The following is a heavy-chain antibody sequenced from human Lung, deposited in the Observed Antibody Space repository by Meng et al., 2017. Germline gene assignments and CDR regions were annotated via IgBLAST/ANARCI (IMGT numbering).Heavy chain of an antibody. J-gene: IGHJ4*02. CDR1: GGSFSDYH. Sequence: VELQEWGEGLLKPSETLSLTCVVSGGSFSDYHWSWIRQPPGKGLEWIGEINHSGSTNYNPSLESRATISVDTSQNNLSLKLSSVTAADSAVYYCARGPTTMAHDFDYWGQGTLVTVSS. CDR2: INHSGST. CDR3: ARGPTTMAHDFDY. V-gene: IGHV4-34*01. D-gene: IGHD4-11*01.